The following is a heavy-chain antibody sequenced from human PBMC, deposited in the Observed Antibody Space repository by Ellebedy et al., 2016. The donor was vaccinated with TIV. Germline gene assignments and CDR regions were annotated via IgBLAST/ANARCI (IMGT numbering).Heavy chain of an antibody. J-gene: IGHJ5*02. Sequence: MPSETLSLTCAVHGGTLRGYYWSWIRQAPGKGLEWIGGIDHVGSPNYNPSLENRVTISEDTSRTQFSLKLMSVTAADTAVYYCARDIAANAWGQGTQVTVSS. CDR2: IDHVGSP. CDR1: GGTLRGYY. CDR3: ARDIAANA. V-gene: IGHV4-34*01. D-gene: IGHD6-25*01.